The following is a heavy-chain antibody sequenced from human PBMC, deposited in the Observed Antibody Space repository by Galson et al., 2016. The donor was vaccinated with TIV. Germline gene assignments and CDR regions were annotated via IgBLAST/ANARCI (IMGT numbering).Heavy chain of an antibody. J-gene: IGHJ5*01. CDR2: ISHDENNK. Sequence: SLRLSCAATGFNFDNYAIHWVRQAPGKGLEWVAVISHDENNKYYLDSVKGRFTTSRENYKSTTYLQMNLLKTEDTAVYNCARDTASVYGRGSLLDSWGQGILVTVSS. CDR3: ARDTASVYGRGSLLDS. D-gene: IGHD3-10*01. CDR1: GFNFDNYA. V-gene: IGHV3-30-3*01.